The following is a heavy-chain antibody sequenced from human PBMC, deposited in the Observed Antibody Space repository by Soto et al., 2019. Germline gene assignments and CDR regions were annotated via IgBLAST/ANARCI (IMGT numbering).Heavy chain of an antibody. Sequence: QVQLQESGPGLVKPSQTLSLTCTVSGGSISSGDFYWSWIRQPPGKGLEWIGYIYYSGSTYYNPSLESRVTISVDTSKNQFSLKLSSVTAADTAVYYCARALGYCTSTSCYSYYGMDVWGQGTTVTVSS. CDR1: GGSISSGDFY. CDR2: IYYSGST. CDR3: ARALGYCTSTSCYSYYGMDV. V-gene: IGHV4-30-4*01. J-gene: IGHJ6*02. D-gene: IGHD2-2*02.